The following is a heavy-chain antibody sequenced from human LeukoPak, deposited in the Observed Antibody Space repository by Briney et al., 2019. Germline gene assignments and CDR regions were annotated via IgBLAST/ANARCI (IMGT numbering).Heavy chain of an antibody. CDR3: ASLPGDSGWYYFDY. CDR1: GFNFSISS. Sequence: PGGSLRLSCAASGFNFSISSMTWVRLAPGKGLEWVSTLSGSGGTTYYSDSVKGRFTISRDNSKNTLYLQMNSLRAEDAAVYYCASLPGDSGWYYFDYWGQGTLVTVSS. CDR2: LSGSGGTT. D-gene: IGHD6-19*01. V-gene: IGHV3-23*01. J-gene: IGHJ4*02.